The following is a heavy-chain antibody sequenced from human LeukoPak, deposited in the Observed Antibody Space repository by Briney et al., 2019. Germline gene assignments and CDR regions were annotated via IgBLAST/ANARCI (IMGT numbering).Heavy chain of an antibody. CDR2: IYYSGRT. CDR3: ARQSIGYDSYYFDY. D-gene: IGHD5-12*01. Sequence: PSETLSLTCTVSRGSISNNNYYWVWIRQPPGKGLEWIGSIYYSGRTYYNPSLKSRVTISVDTSKNRFSLIVSSVTAADTAMYYCARQSIGYDSYYFDYWGQGTLVTVSS. V-gene: IGHV4-39*01. J-gene: IGHJ4*02. CDR1: RGSISNNNYY.